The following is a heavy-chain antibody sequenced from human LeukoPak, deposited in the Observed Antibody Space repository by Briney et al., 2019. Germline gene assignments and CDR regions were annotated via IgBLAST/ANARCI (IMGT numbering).Heavy chain of an antibody. CDR2: NGSRGST. Sequence: PSETLSLTCTVSGGSISSYYWTWIRQPAGKGLEWIGRNGSRGSTNYNSSLKSRLTMSIHTSKNQFSLKLNPVTAADPAVYYCARTGPCMPFDYWGQGTLVRLST. CDR1: GGSISSYY. D-gene: IGHD2-8*01. J-gene: IGHJ4*02. V-gene: IGHV4-4*07. CDR3: ARTGPCMPFDY.